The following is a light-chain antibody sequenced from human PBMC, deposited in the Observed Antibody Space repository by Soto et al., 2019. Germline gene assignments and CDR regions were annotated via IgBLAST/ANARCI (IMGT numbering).Light chain of an antibody. Sequence: DIQMTQSPSSLSAFAGDRVTITCRAGQSIGTSLNWYQQKVGKAPKLLIYITSNLQSGVPSRFSGSGSGTHFTLTINSLQPEDLATYYCQQSYSPPWTFGQGTKVDIK. CDR1: QSIGTS. V-gene: IGKV1-39*01. CDR3: QQSYSPPWT. J-gene: IGKJ1*01. CDR2: ITS.